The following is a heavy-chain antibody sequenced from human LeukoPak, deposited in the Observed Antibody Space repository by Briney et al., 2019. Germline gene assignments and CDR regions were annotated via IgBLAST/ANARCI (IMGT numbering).Heavy chain of an antibody. CDR2: ISYDGSNK. CDR3: AKPSSTFDWLLWLDY. Sequence: GGSLRLSCAASGFTFSSYGMHWVRQAPGKGLEWVAVISYDGSNKYYADSVKGRFTISRDNSKNTLYLQMNSLRAEDTPVYYCAKPSSTFDWLLWLDYWGQGTLVTVSS. D-gene: IGHD3-9*01. J-gene: IGHJ4*02. CDR1: GFTFSSYG. V-gene: IGHV3-30*18.